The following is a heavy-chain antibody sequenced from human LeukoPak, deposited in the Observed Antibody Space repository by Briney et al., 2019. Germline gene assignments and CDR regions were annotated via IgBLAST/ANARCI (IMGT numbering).Heavy chain of an antibody. V-gene: IGHV4-34*01. Sequence: SETLSLTCAVYGGSFSGYYWSWIRQPPGKGLEWIGEINHSGSTNYNPSLKSRVTISVDTSKNQFSLKLSSVTAADTAVYYCASSEGATTDYWGQGTLVTVSS. CDR1: GGSFSGYY. CDR2: INHSGST. D-gene: IGHD1-26*01. J-gene: IGHJ4*02. CDR3: ASSEGATTDY.